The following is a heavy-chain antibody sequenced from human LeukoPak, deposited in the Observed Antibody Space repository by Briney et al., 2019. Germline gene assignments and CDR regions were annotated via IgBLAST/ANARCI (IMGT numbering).Heavy chain of an antibody. V-gene: IGHV3-7*04. CDR1: GFNFNSYW. Sequence: GGSLRLSCAASGFNFNSYWMSWVRQAPGKGLECVANIKQDGSEIYFVDSVKGRFTITRDNAKSSLYLQMNSLRGEDTAVYYCARARYGSGGYFFDFWGQGTLVTVSS. CDR3: ARARYGSGGYFFDF. J-gene: IGHJ4*02. CDR2: IKQDGSEI. D-gene: IGHD3-10*01.